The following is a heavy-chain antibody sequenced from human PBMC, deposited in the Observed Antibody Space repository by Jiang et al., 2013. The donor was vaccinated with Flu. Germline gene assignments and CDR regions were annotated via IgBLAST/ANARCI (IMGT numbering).Heavy chain of an antibody. J-gene: IGHJ4*02. CDR2: ISYDGSNK. CDR1: GFTFSSYA. Sequence: QLVESGGGVVQPGRSLRLSCAASGFTFSSYAMHWVRQAPGKGLEWVAVISYDGSNKYYADSVKGRFTISRDNSKNTLYLQMNSLRAEDTAVYYCAREAKSPYYDFWSGYSGFDYWGQGTLVTVSS. V-gene: IGHV3-30-3*01. CDR3: AREAKSPYYDFWSGYSGFDY. D-gene: IGHD3-3*01.